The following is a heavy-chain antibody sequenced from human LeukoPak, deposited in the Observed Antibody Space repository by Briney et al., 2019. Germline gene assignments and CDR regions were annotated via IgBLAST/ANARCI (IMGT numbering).Heavy chain of an antibody. CDR1: GFTFTTYG. CDR2: ISFDGSEK. D-gene: IGHD5-18*01. CDR3: ARGVDTAMVPSDY. V-gene: IGHV3-30*03. J-gene: IGHJ4*02. Sequence: GGSLRLSCAASGFTFTTYGMHWVRQPLGKGLEWVALISFDGSEKYYAESVKGRFTISRDNSKNTLYLQMNSLRAEDTALYYCARGVDTAMVPSDYWGQGTLVTVSS.